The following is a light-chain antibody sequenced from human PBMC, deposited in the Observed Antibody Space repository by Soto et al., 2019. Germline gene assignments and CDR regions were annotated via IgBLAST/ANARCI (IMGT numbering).Light chain of an antibody. CDR3: MQTLQTPRT. CDR2: LGS. Sequence: DIVMTQSPLSLPVTPGEPASISCRSSQSLLYDNGYIYLDWYLQKPGRSPQLLIYLGSNRASGVPDRFTGSLPGTDFTLEISRVEAEDVGLYYCMQTLQTPRTFGGGTKAEIK. V-gene: IGKV2-28*01. J-gene: IGKJ4*01. CDR1: QSLLYDNGYIY.